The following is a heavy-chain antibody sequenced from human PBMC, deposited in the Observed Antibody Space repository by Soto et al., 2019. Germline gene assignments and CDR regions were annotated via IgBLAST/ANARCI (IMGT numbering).Heavy chain of an antibody. Sequence: EVQLVESGGGLVQPGGSLRLSCAASGFTFSSYWMHWVRQAPGKGLVWVSCINSDGTSTTYADSVKGRLTISRDNAKNTLYLQMNSLRAEDTAVYYCVRENYDSSGGNWGQGTLVTVSS. CDR3: VRENYDSSGGN. J-gene: IGHJ4*02. CDR2: INSDGTST. CDR1: GFTFSSYW. D-gene: IGHD3-22*01. V-gene: IGHV3-74*01.